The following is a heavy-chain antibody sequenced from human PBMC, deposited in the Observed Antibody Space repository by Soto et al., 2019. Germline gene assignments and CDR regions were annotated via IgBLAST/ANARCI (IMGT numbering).Heavy chain of an antibody. J-gene: IGHJ6*02. CDR1: GFTFSRYS. CDR3: AKTSLRVYYYGMDV. Sequence: SLRLSCAASGFTFSRYSMNWVRQAPGKGLEWVSHISGSSSTIYYTDPVKGRFTVSRDNAKNSLYLQMNSLRDEDTAVYFCAKTSLRVYYYGMDVWGQGTTVTVSS. CDR2: ISGSSSTI. V-gene: IGHV3-48*02.